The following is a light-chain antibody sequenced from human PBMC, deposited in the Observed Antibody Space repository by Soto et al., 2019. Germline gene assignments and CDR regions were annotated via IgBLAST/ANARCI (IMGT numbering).Light chain of an antibody. J-gene: IGLJ2*01. V-gene: IGLV1-40*01. Sequence: QSVLTQPPSLSGAPGQGVTISCTGSSSNIGAGFDVYWYQQLPGAAPKLLIHHTNTRPSGVPDRFSGSKSGTSASLAITGLQAEDEADYYCQSYDRGLSGHVVFGGGTKVTVL. CDR3: QSYDRGLSGHVV. CDR2: HTN. CDR1: SSNIGAGFD.